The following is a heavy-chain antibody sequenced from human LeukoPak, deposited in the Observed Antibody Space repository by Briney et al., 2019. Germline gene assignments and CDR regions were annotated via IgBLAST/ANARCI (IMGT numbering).Heavy chain of an antibody. D-gene: IGHD1-26*01. CDR1: GGSFSGYY. Sequence: SETLSLTCAVYGGSFSGYYWSWIRQPPGKGLKWIGEINHSGSTNYNPSLKSRVTISVDTSKNQFSLKLSSVTAADTAVYYCATQWELLSYFDYWGQGTLVTVSS. CDR2: INHSGST. J-gene: IGHJ4*02. V-gene: IGHV4-34*01. CDR3: ATQWELLSYFDY.